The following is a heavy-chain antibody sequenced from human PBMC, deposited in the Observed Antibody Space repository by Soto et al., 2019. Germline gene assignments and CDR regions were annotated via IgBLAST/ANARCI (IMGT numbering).Heavy chain of an antibody. CDR3: ARVVEGPLVVCDY. CDR2: MNPNSVIT. V-gene: IGHV1-8*01. CDR1: GYTFTNFE. D-gene: IGHD6-6*01. Sequence: QVQLVQSGAEVKKPGASVKVSCKASGYTFTNFEINWVRQATGQGLEWMGWMNPNSVITGYAQKFQGRVTMTRKTSISTAYMELSKLRSEDTAVYYCARVVEGPLVVCDYWCQGTLVTVSS. J-gene: IGHJ4*02.